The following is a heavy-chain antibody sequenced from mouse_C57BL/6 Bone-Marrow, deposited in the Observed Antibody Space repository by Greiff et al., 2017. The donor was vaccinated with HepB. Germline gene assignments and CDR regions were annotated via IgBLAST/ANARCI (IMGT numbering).Heavy chain of an antibody. CDR1: GYAFSSYW. D-gene: IGHD1-1*01. CDR2: IYPGDGDT. CDR3: ARRNYGSSLYY. Sequence: VQLVESGAELVKPGASVKISCKASGYAFSSYWMNWVKQRPGKGLEWIGQIYPGDGDTNYNGKFKGKATLTADKSSSTAYMQLSSLTSEDSAVYFCARRNYGSSLYYWGQGTTLTVSS. V-gene: IGHV1-80*01. J-gene: IGHJ2*01.